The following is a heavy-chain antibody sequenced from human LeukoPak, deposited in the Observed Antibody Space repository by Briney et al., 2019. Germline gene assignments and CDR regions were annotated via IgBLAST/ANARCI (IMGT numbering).Heavy chain of an antibody. CDR2: INHSGST. Sequence: GSLRLSCAASGFPFSSYWMTWVRQAPGKGLEWIGEINHSGSTNYNPSLKSRVTISVDTSKNQFSLKLSSVTAADTAVYYCARMKLATTSSFDYWGQGTLVTVSS. CDR1: GFPFSSYW. V-gene: IGHV4-34*01. J-gene: IGHJ4*02. CDR3: ARMKLATTSSFDY. D-gene: IGHD5-24*01.